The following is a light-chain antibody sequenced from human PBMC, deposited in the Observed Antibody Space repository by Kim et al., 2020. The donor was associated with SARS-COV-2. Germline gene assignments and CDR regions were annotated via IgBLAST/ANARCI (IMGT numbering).Light chain of an antibody. CDR3: GAWDSSLSVGV. CDR2: DNN. CDR1: SSDIGKNF. J-gene: IGLJ3*02. V-gene: IGLV1-51*01. Sequence: QSVLTPPPSVSAAPGQKVTVSCSGSSSDIGKNFVSWYQQLPGTAPKLLIYDNNRRPSGIPDRFSGSKSGTSATLGITGLQTGDEADYYCGAWDSSLSVGVFGGGTQLTV.